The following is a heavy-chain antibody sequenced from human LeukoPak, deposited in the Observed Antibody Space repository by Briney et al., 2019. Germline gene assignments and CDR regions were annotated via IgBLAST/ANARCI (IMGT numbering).Heavy chain of an antibody. CDR3: ASLQWELLRPFDY. D-gene: IGHD1-26*01. CDR2: IYYSGST. CDR1: DGSISSSSYY. J-gene: IGHJ4*02. Sequence: SETLSLTCTVSDGSISSSSYYWGWIRQPPGKGLEWIGSIYYSGSTYYNPSLKSRVTISVDTSKNQFSLKLSSVTAADTAVYYCASLQWELLRPFDYWGQGTLVTVSS. V-gene: IGHV4-39*01.